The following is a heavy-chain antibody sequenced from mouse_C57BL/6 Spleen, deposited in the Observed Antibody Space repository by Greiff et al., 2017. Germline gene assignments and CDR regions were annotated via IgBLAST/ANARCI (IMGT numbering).Heavy chain of an antibody. Sequence: VQLQQPGAELVMPGASVKLSCKASGYTFTSYWMHWVKQRPGQGLEWIGEIDPSDSYPNYNQKFKGKSTLTVDKSSSTAYMQLSSLTSEDSAVYYCARYHYGSSSWCAYWGQGTLVTVAA. CDR3: ARYHYGSSSWCAY. J-gene: IGHJ3*01. D-gene: IGHD1-1*01. V-gene: IGHV1-69*01. CDR1: GYTFTSYW. CDR2: IDPSDSYP.